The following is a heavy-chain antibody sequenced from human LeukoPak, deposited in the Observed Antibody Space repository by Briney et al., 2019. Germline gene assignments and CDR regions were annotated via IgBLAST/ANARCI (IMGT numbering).Heavy chain of an antibody. Sequence: PGGSLRLSCAASGFTFSSYAMSWVRQAPGKGLEWVSAISGSGGSTYYADSVKGRFTISRDNSKNTLYLQMNSLRAEDTAVYYCAKGILYYYDSSGYTDYWGQGTLVTVSS. CDR2: ISGSGGST. J-gene: IGHJ4*02. CDR1: GFTFSSYA. V-gene: IGHV3-23*01. D-gene: IGHD3-22*01. CDR3: AKGILYYYDSSGYTDY.